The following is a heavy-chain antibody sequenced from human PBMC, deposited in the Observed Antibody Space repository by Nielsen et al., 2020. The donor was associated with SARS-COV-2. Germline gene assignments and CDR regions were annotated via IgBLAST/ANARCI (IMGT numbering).Heavy chain of an antibody. CDR2: VSWNSAYM. D-gene: IGHD3-22*01. J-gene: IGHJ4*02. V-gene: IGHV3-9*01. CDR3: AKRDYYDSSGYAPLFDS. CDR1: GFTFDDYA. Sequence: SCAAPGFTFDDYAMHWVRQVPGKGLEWVSGVSWNSAYMAYADSVKGRFTISRDNAKNTLYLQMDSLRAEDTAVYYCAKRDYYDSSGYAPLFDSWGQGTLVTVSS.